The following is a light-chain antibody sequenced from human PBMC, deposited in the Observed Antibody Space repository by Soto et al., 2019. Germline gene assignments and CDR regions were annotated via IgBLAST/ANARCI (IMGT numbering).Light chain of an antibody. CDR3: QQYGSSPWT. V-gene: IGKV3-20*01. CDR1: QSVSSIF. Sequence: EIVLTQSPGTLSLSPGERASLSCRASQSVSSIFVAWFQQKPGQAPRLLIYGTSSRATGIPDRFSGSGSGTDFTLTINRLEPEDFAMYFCQQYGSSPWTFGQGTKVDIK. CDR2: GTS. J-gene: IGKJ1*01.